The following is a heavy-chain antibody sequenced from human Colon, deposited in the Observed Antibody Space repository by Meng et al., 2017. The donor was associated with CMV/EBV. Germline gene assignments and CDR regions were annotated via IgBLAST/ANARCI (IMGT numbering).Heavy chain of an antibody. CDR3: AFTTTTVTMGVF. Sequence: SCKASGGTLSSYTISWVRQAPGQGLEWMGRIIPILDIANYAQNFEGRVTFTADKSTNTAYMELSSLTSDDAAIYFCAFTTTTVTMGVFWGQGTLVTVSS. D-gene: IGHD4-17*01. CDR2: IIPILDIA. CDR1: GGTLSSYT. V-gene: IGHV1-69*02. J-gene: IGHJ4*02.